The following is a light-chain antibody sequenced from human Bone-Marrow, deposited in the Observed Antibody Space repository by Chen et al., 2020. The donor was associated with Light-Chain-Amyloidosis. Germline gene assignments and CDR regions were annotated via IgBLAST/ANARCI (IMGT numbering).Light chain of an antibody. Sequence: QSALTQPASVSGSPGQSITISCTGTSSDVGGENHVSWYQQHPDQAPKLMIYEVTNRPSWVPDRFSGSKSDNPASLTISGLQTEDEADYFCSSYTITNTLVFGSGTRVTVL. CDR1: SSDVGGENH. CDR3: SSYTITNTLV. CDR2: EVT. V-gene: IGLV2-14*01. J-gene: IGLJ1*01.